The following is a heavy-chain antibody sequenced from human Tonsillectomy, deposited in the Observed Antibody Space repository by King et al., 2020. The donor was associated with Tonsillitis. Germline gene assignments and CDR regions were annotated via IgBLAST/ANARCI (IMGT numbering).Heavy chain of an antibody. V-gene: IGHV1-69*01. CDR2: IIPIFGTA. Sequence: VQLVESGAEVKKPGSSVKFSCTASGGTFSSYAISWVRQAPGQGLEWMGGIIPIFGTANYAQKFKGRVTITADESTSTAYMELSSLRSEDTAVYYCARALVYCSSTSCYDAYYYYYGMDVWGQGTTVTVSS. J-gene: IGHJ6*02. CDR1: GGTFSSYA. D-gene: IGHD2-2*01. CDR3: ARALVYCSSTSCYDAYYYYYGMDV.